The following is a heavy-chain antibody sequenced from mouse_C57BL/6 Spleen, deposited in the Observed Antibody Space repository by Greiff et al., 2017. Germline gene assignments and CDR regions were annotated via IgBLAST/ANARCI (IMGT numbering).Heavy chain of an antibody. D-gene: IGHD4-1*01. CDR3: ARGGLTEDY. J-gene: IGHJ2*01. V-gene: IGHV1-9*01. Sequence: QVQLQESGAELMKPGASVKLSCKATGYTFTGYWIEWVKQRPGHGLEWIGEILPGSGGTNYNEKFKGKATFTEDTSSNTAYMQLSSLTTEDSAIYYCARGGLTEDYWGQGTTVTVSA. CDR1: GYTFTGYW. CDR2: ILPGSGGT.